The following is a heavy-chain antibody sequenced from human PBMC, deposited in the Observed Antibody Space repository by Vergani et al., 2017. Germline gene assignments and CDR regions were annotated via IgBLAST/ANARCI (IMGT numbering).Heavy chain of an antibody. D-gene: IGHD1-14*01. CDR2: MDYSGST. CDR3: ASNRGACQSAYFYSYDV. V-gene: IGHV4-39*01. Sequence: QVQLQESGPGLVKPSETLSLTCTVSGDSVISTDYHLGRIRPPPGKGLEWIGSMDYSGSTSYNPSLESRISISFETPKNQFSLRLTSVTAADTAVYYCASNRGACQSAYFYSYDVWGPGTLVGVSS. CDR1: GDSVISTDYH. J-gene: IGHJ4*02.